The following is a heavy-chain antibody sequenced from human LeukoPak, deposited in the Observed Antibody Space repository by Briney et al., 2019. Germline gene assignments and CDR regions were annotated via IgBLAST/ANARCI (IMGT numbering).Heavy chain of an antibody. D-gene: IGHD5-24*01. CDR1: GFTFSDYY. CDR3: ARDGSPEASINYFDT. Sequence: GGSLRLSCAASGFTFSDYYMSWIRQAPGKGLEWILYISNSGSVSYYADFVKGRFTISRDNAKNSLYLEMNSLSADDTALYYCARDGSPEASINYFDTWGQGTPVTVSS. CDR2: ISNSGSVS. J-gene: IGHJ5*02. V-gene: IGHV3-11*04.